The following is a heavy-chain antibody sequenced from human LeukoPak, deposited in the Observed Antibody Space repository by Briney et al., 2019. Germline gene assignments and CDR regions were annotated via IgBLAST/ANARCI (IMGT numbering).Heavy chain of an antibody. Sequence: SETLSLTCAVSGGSISSGDYYWSWIRQPPGKGLEWIGYIYYSGSTYYNPSLKSRLTISVDTSKNQFSLKLPSVTAADTAVYYCARGPHYYDSSGHYNYYCYGMDVWGQGTTVTVSS. CDR3: ARGPHYYDSSGHYNYYCYGMDV. J-gene: IGHJ6*02. CDR1: GGSISSGDYY. V-gene: IGHV4-30-4*01. CDR2: IYYSGST. D-gene: IGHD3-22*01.